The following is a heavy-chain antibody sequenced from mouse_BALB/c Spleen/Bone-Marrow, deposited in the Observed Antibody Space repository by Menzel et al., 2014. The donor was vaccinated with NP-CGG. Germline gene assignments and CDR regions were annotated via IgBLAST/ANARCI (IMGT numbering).Heavy chain of an antibody. CDR3: ARYRLGTYFDY. Sequence: VQLQHSGAELVKPGASVKLSCTASGFNIKDTYIHWVKQRPEQGLEWIGRIDPANGNTKYDPKFQGKATITADTSSSTAYLYLSRLTSEDTAVYYCARYRLGTYFDYWGQGTTLTVSS. J-gene: IGHJ2*01. D-gene: IGHD2-14*01. CDR2: IDPANGNT. CDR1: GFNIKDTY. V-gene: IGHV14-3*02.